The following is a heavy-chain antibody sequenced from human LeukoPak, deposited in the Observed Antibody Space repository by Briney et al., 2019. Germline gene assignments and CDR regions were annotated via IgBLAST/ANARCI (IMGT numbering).Heavy chain of an antibody. J-gene: IGHJ3*02. V-gene: IGHV1-18*01. CDR2: ISAYNGNT. Sequence: ASVKVSCKASGYTFTSYGISWVRQAPGQGLEWMRWISAYNGNTNYAQKLQGRVTMTTDTSTSTAYMELRSLRSDDTAVYYCARRSRATYYYDSSGYYYEGFDDAFDIWGQGTMVTVSS. CDR3: ARRSRATYYYDSSGYYYEGFDDAFDI. D-gene: IGHD3-22*01. CDR1: GYTFTSYG.